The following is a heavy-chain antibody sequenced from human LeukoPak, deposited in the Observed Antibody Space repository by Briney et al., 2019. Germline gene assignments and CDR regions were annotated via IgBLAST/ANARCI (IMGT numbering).Heavy chain of an antibody. J-gene: IGHJ3*02. CDR3: ARDFISMIVGDAFDM. Sequence: ASVKVSCKASGYIFTGYYIHWVRQAPGQGLEWMGWVDPGSGGTNYAQNFQGRVTMTSDTSINTAYMELTRLRSNDTAMYYCARDFISMIVGDAFDMWAQGTMVTVSS. D-gene: IGHD3-22*01. CDR1: GYIFTGYY. V-gene: IGHV1-2*02. CDR2: VDPGSGGT.